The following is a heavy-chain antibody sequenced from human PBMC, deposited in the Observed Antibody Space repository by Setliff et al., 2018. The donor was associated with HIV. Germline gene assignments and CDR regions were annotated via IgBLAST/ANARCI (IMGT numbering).Heavy chain of an antibody. CDR3: ARAGSGYDSYYYYAMDV. CDR1: GGTFGSYA. D-gene: IGHD5-12*01. Sequence: ASVKVSCKASGGTFGSYAVSWVRQAPGQGLEWVGWFDPNSGGTNFAQKFQGRVTLTRDTSVNTAYMELSRLKSDDTAVYYCARAGSGYDSYYYYAMDVWGQGTTVTVSS. J-gene: IGHJ6*02. CDR2: FDPNSGGT. V-gene: IGHV1-2*02.